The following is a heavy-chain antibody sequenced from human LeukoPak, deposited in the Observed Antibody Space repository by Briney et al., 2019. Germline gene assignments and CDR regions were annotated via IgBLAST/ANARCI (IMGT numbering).Heavy chain of an antibody. CDR2: IYTSGST. CDR3: ARGDYYGSGTNWFDP. J-gene: IGHJ5*02. Sequence: SETLSLTCTVSGGSISSGSYYWSWIRQPAGKGLEWIGRIYTSGSTNYNPSLKSRVTISVDTSKNQFSLKLSSVTAADTAVYYCARGDYYGSGTNWFDPWGQGTLVTVSS. D-gene: IGHD3-10*01. V-gene: IGHV4-61*02. CDR1: GGSISSGSYY.